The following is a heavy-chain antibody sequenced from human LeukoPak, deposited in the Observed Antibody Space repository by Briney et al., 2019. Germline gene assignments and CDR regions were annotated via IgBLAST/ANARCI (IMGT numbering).Heavy chain of an antibody. D-gene: IGHD3-22*01. J-gene: IGHJ5*02. CDR2: ISGSGGST. Sequence: GGSLRLSCAASGFTFRSYAMSWVRQAPGKGLEWVSAISGSGGSTYYADSVKGRFTISRDNSKNTLYLQMNSLRAEDTAVYYCAKKGVVYYYDSSGYQVKYNWFDPWGQGTLVTVSS. V-gene: IGHV3-23*01. CDR1: GFTFRSYA. CDR3: AKKGVVYYYDSSGYQVKYNWFDP.